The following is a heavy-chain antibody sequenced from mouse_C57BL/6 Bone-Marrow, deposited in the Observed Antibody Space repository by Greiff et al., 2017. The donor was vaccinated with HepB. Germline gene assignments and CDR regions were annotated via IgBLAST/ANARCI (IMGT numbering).Heavy chain of an antibody. D-gene: IGHD1-1*01. V-gene: IGHV1-64*01. CDR3: AKFYYYDY. J-gene: IGHJ2*01. CDR2: IHPNSGST. CDR1: GYTFTSYW. Sequence: QVQLKQPGAELVKPGASVKLSCKASGYTFTSYWMHWVKQRPGQGLEWIGMIHPNSGSTNYNEKLKSKATLTVDKSSSTAYMQLSSLTSEDSAVYYCAKFYYYDYWGQGTTLTVSS.